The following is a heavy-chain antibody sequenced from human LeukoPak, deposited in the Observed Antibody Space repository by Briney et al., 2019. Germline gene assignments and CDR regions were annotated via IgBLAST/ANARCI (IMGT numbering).Heavy chain of an antibody. CDR2: IYYSGST. V-gene: IGHV4-59*01. Sequence: PSATLSLTCTVSGGSISSYYWSWILQPPGKGLEWIGYIYYSGSTNYNPSLKSRATISVDTSKNQFSLKLSSVTAADTAVYYCVRAGEEGLRYFDWSDAFDIWGQGTMVTVSS. J-gene: IGHJ3*02. CDR3: VRAGEEGLRYFDWSDAFDI. CDR1: GGSISSYY. D-gene: IGHD3-9*01.